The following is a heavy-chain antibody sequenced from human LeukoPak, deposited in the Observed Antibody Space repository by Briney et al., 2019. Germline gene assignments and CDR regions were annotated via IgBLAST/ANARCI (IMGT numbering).Heavy chain of an antibody. D-gene: IGHD3-10*01. CDR1: GFTFSSYN. V-gene: IGHV3-21*04. Sequence: GGSLRLSCAASGFTFSSYNMNWVRQAPGKGLEWVSSISSSSTYIYYADSVKGRFSISKVKSKNTLYLQMNNLRAEDTAVYYCATDSAGRGVVMPYYYDYWGQGTLVIVAA. J-gene: IGHJ4*02. CDR3: ATDSAGRGVVMPYYYDY. CDR2: ISSSSTYI.